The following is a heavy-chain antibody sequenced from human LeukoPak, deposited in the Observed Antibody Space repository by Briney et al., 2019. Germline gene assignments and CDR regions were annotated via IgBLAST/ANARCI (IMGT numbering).Heavy chain of an antibody. V-gene: IGHV3-7*01. J-gene: IGHJ4*02. D-gene: IGHD1-26*01. CDR2: IKQDGSEK. Sequence: GGSLRLSCAASGFTFTSYWMSWVRHAPGKGLEWVANIKQDGSEKYYVDSVKGRFTISRDNAKNSLYLHMNSLRAEDTAVYYCARRRYSGSSQHFDYWGQGTLVTVSS. CDR3: ARRRYSGSSQHFDY. CDR1: GFTFTSYW.